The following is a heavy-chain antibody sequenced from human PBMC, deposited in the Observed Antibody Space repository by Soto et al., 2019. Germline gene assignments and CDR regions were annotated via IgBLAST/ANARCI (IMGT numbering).Heavy chain of an antibody. CDR2: INAGYGNT. CDR1: GYTFSSYA. Sequence: ASVKVSCKASGYTFSSYAIHWVRQAPGQRLEWMGWINAGYGNTKSSQKFQDRVTISRDTSASTAYMELTSLRSEDKAVYYCARDTGDGTFDFWGQGSRVNVXS. V-gene: IGHV1-3*01. CDR3: ARDTGDGTFDF. J-gene: IGHJ4*02. D-gene: IGHD7-27*01.